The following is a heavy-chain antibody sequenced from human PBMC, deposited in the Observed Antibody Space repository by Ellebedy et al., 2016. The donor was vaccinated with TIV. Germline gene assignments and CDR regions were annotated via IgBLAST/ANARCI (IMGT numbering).Heavy chain of an antibody. J-gene: IGHJ4*02. CDR2: ISRSGDST. Sequence: GGSLRLSXTASGLTFSSYVMSWVRQASGKGLKWVSGISRSGDSTYYADSVKGRFTISRDNPKNTLYLQMNSLRAEDTAVYYCAKDRDDDGDYVFDSWGQGILVTVSS. CDR3: AKDRDDDGDYVFDS. D-gene: IGHD4-17*01. V-gene: IGHV3-23*01. CDR1: GLTFSSYV.